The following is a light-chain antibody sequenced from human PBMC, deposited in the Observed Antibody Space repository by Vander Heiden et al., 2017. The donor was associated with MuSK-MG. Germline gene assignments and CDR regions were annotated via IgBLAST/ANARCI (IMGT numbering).Light chain of an antibody. CDR1: SSDVGGYNY. V-gene: IGLV2-14*01. CDR3: SSYTSSRTGL. CDR2: EVN. Sequence: QSALTQPASVSGSPGQSITISCTGTSSDVGGYNYVPWYQQHPGRVPKRMIYEVNNRPSGVSNRFSGSKSGNTASLTISGLQAEDDADYYCSSYTSSRTGLFGGGTKLTVL. J-gene: IGLJ2*01.